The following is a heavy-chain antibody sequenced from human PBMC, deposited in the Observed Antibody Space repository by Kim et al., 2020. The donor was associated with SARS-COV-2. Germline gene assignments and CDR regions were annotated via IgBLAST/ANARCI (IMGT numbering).Heavy chain of an antibody. CDR1: GFTFRTYA. D-gene: IGHD3-16*01. Sequence: GGSLRLSCATSGFTFRTYAMSWVRQAPGKGLEWLSAISGSGATTHYADSVKGRFTISRDNSMNTLSLLMTSLRVEDTALYYCAKDGVTSTTRTDSLDIWGQGTMVTFSS. J-gene: IGHJ3*02. V-gene: IGHV3-23*01. CDR3: AKDGVTSTTRTDSLDI. CDR2: ISGSGATT.